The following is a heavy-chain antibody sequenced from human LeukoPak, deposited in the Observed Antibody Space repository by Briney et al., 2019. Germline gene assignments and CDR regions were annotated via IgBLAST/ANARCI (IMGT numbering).Heavy chain of an antibody. V-gene: IGHV4-39*01. CDR3: ARRTPYNWFDP. Sequence: SETLSLTCTVSGGSISSSSYYWGWIRQPPGKGLEWIGSNYYSGSTYYNPSLKSRVTISVVMSKNQFSLKLSSVTAADTAVYYCARRTPYNWFDPWGQGTLVTVSS. CDR2: NYYSGST. CDR1: GGSISSSSYY. D-gene: IGHD1-14*01. J-gene: IGHJ5*02.